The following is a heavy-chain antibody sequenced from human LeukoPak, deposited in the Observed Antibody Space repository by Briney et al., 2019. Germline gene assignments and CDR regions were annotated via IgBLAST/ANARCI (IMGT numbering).Heavy chain of an antibody. CDR3: ARSVAYDDIWSGYYTAAFDI. CDR1: GGSVTGNKW. Sequence: PSETLSLTCAVSGGSVTGNKWCVWVRQAPGKGLEWIGEIFQTGSTNYNPSLKSRLTISMDKSKNQFSLRLTSVTAADTAVYYCARSVAYDDIWSGYYTAAFDIWGQGTMVTVSS. D-gene: IGHD3-3*01. J-gene: IGHJ3*02. CDR2: IFQTGST. V-gene: IGHV4-4*02.